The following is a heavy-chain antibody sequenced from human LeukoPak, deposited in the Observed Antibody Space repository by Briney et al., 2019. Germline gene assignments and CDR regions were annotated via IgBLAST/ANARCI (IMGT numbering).Heavy chain of an antibody. CDR1: GFTFSSYE. Sequence: GGSLRLSCAASGFTFSSYEMNWVRQAPGKGLEWVSYISSSGSTIYYADSVKGRFTISRDNAKNSLYLQMSSLRVEDTAVYYCARDRGLGYYYDSSAYGYWGQGTLVTVSS. J-gene: IGHJ4*02. CDR3: ARDRGLGYYYDSSAYGY. D-gene: IGHD3-22*01. CDR2: ISSSGSTI. V-gene: IGHV3-48*03.